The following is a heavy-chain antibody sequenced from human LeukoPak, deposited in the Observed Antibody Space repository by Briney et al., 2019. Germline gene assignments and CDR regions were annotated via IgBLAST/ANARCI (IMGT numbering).Heavy chain of an antibody. J-gene: IGHJ4*02. D-gene: IGHD3-9*01. CDR3: AKGRGLPYFDWPHAVDY. CDR1: GFTFDDYA. V-gene: IGHV3-43*02. Sequence: GGSLRLSCAASGFTFDDYAMHWVRQAPGKGLEWVSLISGDGGSTYYADSVKGRFTISRDNSKNSLYLQMNSLRTEDTALYYCAKGRGLPYFDWPHAVDYWGQGTLVTVSS. CDR2: ISGDGGST.